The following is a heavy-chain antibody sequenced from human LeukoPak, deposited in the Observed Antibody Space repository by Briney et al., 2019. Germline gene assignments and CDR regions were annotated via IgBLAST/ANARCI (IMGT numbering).Heavy chain of an antibody. CDR3: ARQVVAVAGTGYFDY. D-gene: IGHD6-19*01. J-gene: IGHJ4*02. Sequence: SETLSLTCTVSGGSIRSSSYYWGWIRQPPGKGLEWIGSIYYSGSTYYNASLKSRGTISVDTSKNQFSLKLNSVTASDTAVYFCARQVVAVAGTGYFDYWGQGTLVTVSS. CDR2: IYYSGST. CDR1: GGSIRSSSYY. V-gene: IGHV4-39*01.